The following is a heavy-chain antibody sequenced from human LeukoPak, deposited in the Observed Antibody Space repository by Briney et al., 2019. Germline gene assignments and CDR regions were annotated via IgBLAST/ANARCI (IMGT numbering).Heavy chain of an antibody. V-gene: IGHV1-8*01. CDR1: GYTFTSYD. J-gene: IGHJ4*02. D-gene: IGHD2-15*01. CDR3: ARGDEAYCSGGSCYPSY. CDR2: MNPNSGNT. Sequence: EASVKVSCKASGYTFTSYDINWVRQATGQGLEWMGWMNPNSGNTGYAQKFQGRVTMTRNTSISTAYMELSSLRSEDTAVYYCARGDEAYCSGGSCYPSYWGQGTLVTVSS.